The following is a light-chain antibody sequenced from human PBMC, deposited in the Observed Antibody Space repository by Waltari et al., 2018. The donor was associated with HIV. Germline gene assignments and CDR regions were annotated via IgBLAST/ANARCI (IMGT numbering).Light chain of an antibody. CDR2: DVY. Sequence: QSALTQSPSASGSPGQAVTISCTGTSSDVGAYEYVSWYRQHPGKAPILMIYDVYKRPSGVPDRFAGSKSGNPASLTVSGLQAEDEAIYYCSSYAGSKNRVVFGGGTFLTVL. V-gene: IGLV2-8*01. CDR1: SSDVGAYEY. CDR3: SSYAGSKNRVV. J-gene: IGLJ2*01.